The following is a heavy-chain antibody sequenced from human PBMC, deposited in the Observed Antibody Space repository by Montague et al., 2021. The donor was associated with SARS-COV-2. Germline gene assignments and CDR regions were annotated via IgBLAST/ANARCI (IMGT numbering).Heavy chain of an antibody. D-gene: IGHD6-19*01. CDR2: IYYSGST. CDR3: AREARRWLDRGYFQH. V-gene: IGHV4-39*02. CDR1: GGSISSSSYY. J-gene: IGHJ1*01. Sequence: SETLSLTCTVSGGSISSSSYYWGWIRQPPGKGLEWIGSIYYSGSTYYDPSLKSRVTISVDTSKNQFSLKLSSVTAADTAVYYCAREARRWLDRGYFQHWGQGTLVTVSS.